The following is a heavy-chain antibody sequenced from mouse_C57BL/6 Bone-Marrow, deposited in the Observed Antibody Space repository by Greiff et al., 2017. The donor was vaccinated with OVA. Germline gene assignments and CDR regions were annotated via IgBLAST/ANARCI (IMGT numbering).Heavy chain of an antibody. D-gene: IGHD4-1*01. CDR1: GYSITSGYY. CDR3: ARAGS. J-gene: IGHJ2*01. CDR2: ISYDGSN. Sequence: DVQLQESGPGLVKPSQSLSLTCSVTGYSITSGYYWNWIRQFPGNKLEWMGYISYDGSNNYNPSLKNRISITRDTSKNQFFLKLNSVTTEDTATYYCARAGSWGQGTTLTVSS. V-gene: IGHV3-6*01.